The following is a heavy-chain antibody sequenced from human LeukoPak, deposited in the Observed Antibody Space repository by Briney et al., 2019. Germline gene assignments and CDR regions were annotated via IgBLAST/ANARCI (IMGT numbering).Heavy chain of an antibody. J-gene: IGHJ4*02. CDR2: IGPSSSYI. CDR1: GFTFSTYS. CDR3: ARERDCSGTTCYEGDY. D-gene: IGHD2-2*01. V-gene: IGHV3-21*01. Sequence: GGSLRLSCAASGFTFSTYSMNWVRQAPGKGLEWVSSIGPSSSYIYYADSVKGRFTISRDNAKNSLYLQMNSLRAEDTAVYYCARERDCSGTTCYEGDYWGQGTLVTVSS.